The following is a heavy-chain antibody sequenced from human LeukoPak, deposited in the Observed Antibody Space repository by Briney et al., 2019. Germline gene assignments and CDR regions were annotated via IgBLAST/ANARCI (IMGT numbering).Heavy chain of an antibody. J-gene: IGHJ4*02. CDR1: GFTFSSYN. V-gene: IGHV3-23*01. CDR2: VSGGGSGT. D-gene: IGHD6-19*01. Sequence: PGGSLRLSCAASGFTFSSYNMNWVRQAPGKGLEWVSAVSGGGSGTYYADSVKGRFTISRDNSKNTLYLQMNSLTGEDSAVYYCVAVTGRPAGGGVYYWGQGTLVTVSS. CDR3: VAVTGRPAGGGVYY.